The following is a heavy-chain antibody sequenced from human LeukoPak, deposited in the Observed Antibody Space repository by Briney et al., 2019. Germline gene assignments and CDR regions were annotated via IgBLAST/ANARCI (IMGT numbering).Heavy chain of an antibody. Sequence: GGSLRLSCAASGFTFSSYGMHWVRQAPGKGLEWVAVISYDGSNKYYADSVKGLFTISRDNSKNTLYLQMNSLRAEDTAVYYCATYSSSAGFDYWGQGTLVTVSS. CDR2: ISYDGSNK. D-gene: IGHD6-13*01. J-gene: IGHJ4*02. CDR3: ATYSSSAGFDY. V-gene: IGHV3-30*03. CDR1: GFTFSSYG.